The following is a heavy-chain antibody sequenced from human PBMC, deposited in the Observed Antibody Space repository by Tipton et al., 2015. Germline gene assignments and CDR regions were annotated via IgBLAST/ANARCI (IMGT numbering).Heavy chain of an antibody. J-gene: IGHJ4*02. Sequence: SMKGRFTVSRDNAKNSLYLQMNSLRAEDTAVYYCAKQSLVQLWFIPGGYFEYWGQGTLVTVSS. D-gene: IGHD5-18*01. V-gene: IGHV3-21*01. CDR3: AKQSLVQLWFIPGGYFEY.